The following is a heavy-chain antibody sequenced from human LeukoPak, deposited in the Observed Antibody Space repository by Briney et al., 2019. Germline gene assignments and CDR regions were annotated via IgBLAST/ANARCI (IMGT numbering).Heavy chain of an antibody. J-gene: IGHJ3*02. CDR2: ISDSGTTM. Sequence: GGSLRLSCAASGFTFTDYYMTWIRQAPGKGLEWVSYISDSGTTMYYADSVKGRFTISRDNAKNSLFLQMNSLRAEDTAVYYCARHWTSSSHDAFDIWGQGTMVTVSS. D-gene: IGHD1-1*01. CDR3: ARHWTSSSHDAFDI. CDR1: GFTFTDYY. V-gene: IGHV3-11*04.